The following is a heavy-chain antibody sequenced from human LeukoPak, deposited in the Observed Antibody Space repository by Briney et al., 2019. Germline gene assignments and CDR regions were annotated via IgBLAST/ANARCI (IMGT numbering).Heavy chain of an antibody. CDR3: ARDLPPGLHFGGPLVVVPAMAFDP. CDR2: IDYSEST. V-gene: IGHV4-31*03. J-gene: IGHJ5*02. CDR1: CGSISSGGYY. Sequence: SETLSLTCTASCGSISSGGYYWSWIRQHPGKGLEWIGYIDYSESTYYNPSLKSRVTLSVDTSKNQFSLKLSSVTAADTAVYYCARDLPPGLHFGGPLVVVPAMAFDPWGQGTLVTVSS. D-gene: IGHD2-2*01.